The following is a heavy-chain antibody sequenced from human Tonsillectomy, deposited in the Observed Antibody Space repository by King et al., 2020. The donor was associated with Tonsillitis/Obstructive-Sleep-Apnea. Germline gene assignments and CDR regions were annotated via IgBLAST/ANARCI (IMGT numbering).Heavy chain of an antibody. Sequence: QLVQSGAEVKKPGSSVKVSCKASGGTFSSHAINWVRQAPGQGLQWMGGIIPILGTASYAQKFRGRVTITADESTSTAYMELSSLRSEDTAVYYCARDRGTGDQSIVVVPVAMQYLSYGMDVWGQGTTVTVSS. CDR1: GGTFSSHA. D-gene: IGHD2-2*01. CDR3: ARDRGTGDQSIVVVPVAMQYLSYGMDV. J-gene: IGHJ6*02. V-gene: IGHV1-69*11. CDR2: IIPILGTA.